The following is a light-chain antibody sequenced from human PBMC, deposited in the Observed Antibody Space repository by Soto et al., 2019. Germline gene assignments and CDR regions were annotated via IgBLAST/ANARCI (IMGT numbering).Light chain of an antibody. J-gene: IGKJ1*01. V-gene: IGKV1-12*01. CDR3: XXXNSFPWT. CDR1: QGISSW. Sequence: DLQMTQSPSSVSASVGDRVTITCRASQGISSWLAWYQQKPGKAPKLLIYAASSLQSGVPSRFSGSGSGTDFTLTISSLQPXXXXTXXXXXXNSFPWTFGQGTKVEIK. CDR2: AAS.